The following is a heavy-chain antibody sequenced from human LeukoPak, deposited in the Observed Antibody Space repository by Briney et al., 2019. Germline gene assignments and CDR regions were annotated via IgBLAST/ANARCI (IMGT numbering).Heavy chain of an antibody. CDR1: GYTFTSYA. D-gene: IGHD3-3*01. Sequence: GASVTVSCTASGYTFTSYAMHWVRQAPGQRLEWMGWINAGNGNTKYSQKFQGRVTNTRDTSASTAYMELSSLRSEDTAVYYCAREYYDFWSGYYGESNWFDPWGQGTLVTVSS. V-gene: IGHV1-3*01. J-gene: IGHJ5*02. CDR2: INAGNGNT. CDR3: AREYYDFWSGYYGESNWFDP.